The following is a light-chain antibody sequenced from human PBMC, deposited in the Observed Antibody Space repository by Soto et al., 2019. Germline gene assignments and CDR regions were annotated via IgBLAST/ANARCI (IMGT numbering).Light chain of an antibody. CDR2: DDS. V-gene: IGLV3-21*02. Sequence: SYELTQPPSVAVAPGQTSKVTCEGNNIGSKGVHWYEQKPGQAPVVIVYDDSVRHSGITERFSGSNSGDTATLTINRVEAGDEGEYYCKVWDGSSDHGVSGGGTEVIVL. CDR3: KVWDGSSDHGV. J-gene: IGLJ3*02. CDR1: NIGSKG.